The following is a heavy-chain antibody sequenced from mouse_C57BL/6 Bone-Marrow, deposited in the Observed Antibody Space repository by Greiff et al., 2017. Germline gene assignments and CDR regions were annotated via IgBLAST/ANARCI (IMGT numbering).Heavy chain of an antibody. CDR2: ISNGGGST. CDR1: GFTFSDYY. D-gene: IGHD2-2*01. J-gene: IGHJ2*01. V-gene: IGHV5-12*01. CDR3: ARRMVTRGAFYYFDY. Sequence: EVHLVESGGGLVQPGGSLKLSCAASGFTFSDYYMYWVRQTPEKRLEWVAYISNGGGSTYYPDTVKGRFTISRDNAKNTLYLQMSRLKSEDTAMYYCARRMVTRGAFYYFDYWGQGTTLTVSS.